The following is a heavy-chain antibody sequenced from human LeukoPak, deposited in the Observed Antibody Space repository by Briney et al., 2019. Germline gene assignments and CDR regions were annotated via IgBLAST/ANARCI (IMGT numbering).Heavy chain of an antibody. J-gene: IGHJ4*02. CDR1: GFTVSSNY. V-gene: IGHV3-53*01. Sequence: PGGSLRLSCAAPGFTVSSNYINWVRQAPGKGLEWVSVIYTGGSTYSADSAKGRFTISRDNSKNTLYLQMNSLRAEDTAVYYCASTHRFSGYPGPFDYWGQGTLVTVSS. CDR3: ASTHRFSGYPGPFDY. D-gene: IGHD5-12*01. CDR2: IYTGGST.